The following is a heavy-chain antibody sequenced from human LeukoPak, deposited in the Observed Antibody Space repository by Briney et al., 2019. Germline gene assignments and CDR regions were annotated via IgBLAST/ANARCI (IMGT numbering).Heavy chain of an antibody. D-gene: IGHD5-24*01. Sequence: GSLSPSCAASGFTVSSNYMSWVRQAPGKGLEWISVIYSGGSTNYAGSVKGRFTISRDNSKKTLYLQMNSLRAEDTAVYYCARVDGYSFDAFDIWGQGTMVSVSS. CDR3: ARVDGYSFDAFDI. J-gene: IGHJ3*02. V-gene: IGHV3-53*01. CDR2: IYSGGST. CDR1: GFTVSSNY.